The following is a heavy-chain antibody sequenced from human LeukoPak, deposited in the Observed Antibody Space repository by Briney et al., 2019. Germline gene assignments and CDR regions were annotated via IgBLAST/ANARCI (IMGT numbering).Heavy chain of an antibody. J-gene: IGHJ4*02. CDR2: ISYDGSNK. CDR1: GFTFSSYG. V-gene: IGHV3-30*18. D-gene: IGHD6-13*01. Sequence: GGSLRLSCAASGFTFSSYGMHWVRQAPGKGLEWVAVISYDGSNKYYADSVKGRFTISRDNSKNTLYLQMNSLRAEDTAVYYCAKDIVGIAAAGTLDYWGQGTLVTVSS. CDR3: AKDIVGIAAAGTLDY.